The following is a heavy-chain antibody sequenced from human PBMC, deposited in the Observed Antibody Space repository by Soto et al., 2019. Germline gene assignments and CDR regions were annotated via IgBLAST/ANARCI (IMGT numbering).Heavy chain of an antibody. CDR2: IGGGGSST. CDR1: GFTFSTYV. V-gene: IGHV3-23*01. D-gene: IGHD3-10*01. J-gene: IGHJ4*02. Sequence: GESLKISCAASGFTFSTYVMSWARQAPGKGPEWVSTIGGGGSSTYYADSVKGRFTISRDNSKNTLYLQMNSLRPEDTAVYYCAKEGALGLYYFDYWGQGTLVTVSS. CDR3: AKEGALGLYYFDY.